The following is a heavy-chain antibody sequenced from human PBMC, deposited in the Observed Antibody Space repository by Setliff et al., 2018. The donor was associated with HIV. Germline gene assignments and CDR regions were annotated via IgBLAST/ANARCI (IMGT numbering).Heavy chain of an antibody. D-gene: IGHD3-10*01. CDR2: IYLGDSDT. Sequence: LGESLKISCRGSAKNFNTLWIAWARQMPGKGLEWMGIIYLGDSDTRYSPSFEGHVTISADTSRYTAYLQWSALKASDTAMYYCARHTIDISLLVVQDPGPFDVWGRGTMVTVSS. CDR1: AKNFNTLW. CDR3: ARHTIDISLLVVQDPGPFDV. J-gene: IGHJ3*01. V-gene: IGHV5-51*01.